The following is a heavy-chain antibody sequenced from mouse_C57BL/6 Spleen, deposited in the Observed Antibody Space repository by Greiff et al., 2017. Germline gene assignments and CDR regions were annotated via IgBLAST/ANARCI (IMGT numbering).Heavy chain of an antibody. V-gene: IGHV1-85*01. D-gene: IGHD3-2*02. Sequence: QVQLQQPGPELVKPGASVKLSCKASGYTFTSYDIHWVKQRPGQGLEWIGRIYPTDGSTQYNQKFKGKATLTVDTSSRTAYMQLHSLTSEDSAVXFCARTTDGSGAWFAYWGQGTLVTVAA. J-gene: IGHJ3*01. CDR3: ARTTDGSGAWFAY. CDR1: GYTFTSYD. CDR2: IYPTDGST.